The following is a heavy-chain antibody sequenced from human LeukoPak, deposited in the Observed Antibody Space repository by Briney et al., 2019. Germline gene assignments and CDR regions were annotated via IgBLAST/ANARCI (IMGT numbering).Heavy chain of an antibody. CDR2: IYTAGST. CDR1: GFTVSSSY. J-gene: IGHJ4*02. CDR3: AKDRVNYYDSSGYYYYFDY. D-gene: IGHD3-22*01. V-gene: IGHV3-53*05. Sequence: GGSLRLSCAASGFTVSSSYMSWVRQAPGKGLEWVSVIYTAGSTYYADSAKGRFTISRDNSKNTLYLQMNSLRAEDTAVYYCAKDRVNYYDSSGYYYYFDYWGQGTLVTVSS.